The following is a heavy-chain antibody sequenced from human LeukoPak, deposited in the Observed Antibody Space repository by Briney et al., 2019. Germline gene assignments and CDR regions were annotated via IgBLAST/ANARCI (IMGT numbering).Heavy chain of an antibody. CDR1: GFTVSSNY. CDR3: ARNLPERSRLITMIRGVRSWFDP. CDR2: LYSDGRT. J-gene: IGHJ5*02. D-gene: IGHD3-10*01. Sequence: GGSLRLSCAASGFTVSSNYMSWVRQAPGKGLEWVSVLYSDGRTYYADSVKGRFAISRDDSKSTLYLQMNSLRAEDTAVYYCARNLPERSRLITMIRGVRSWFDPWGQGTLVTVSS. V-gene: IGHV3-53*01.